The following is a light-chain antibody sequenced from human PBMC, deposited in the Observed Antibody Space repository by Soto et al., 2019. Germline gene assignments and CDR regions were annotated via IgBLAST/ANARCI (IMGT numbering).Light chain of an antibody. CDR2: GAS. CDR3: QQYGTSPV. CDR1: QGISSY. Sequence: LTQSPSFLSASVGDRVTITCRASQGISSYLAWLQQKPGQAPRLLIYGASNRATGIPDRFSGSGSGTDFTLTISRLEPEDFAVYYCQQYGTSPVFGQGTKVEIK. J-gene: IGKJ1*01. V-gene: IGKV3-20*01.